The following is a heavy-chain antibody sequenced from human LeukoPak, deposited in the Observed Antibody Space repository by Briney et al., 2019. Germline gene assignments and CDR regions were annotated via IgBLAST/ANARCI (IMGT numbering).Heavy chain of an antibody. CDR1: GYSISSGYY. J-gene: IGHJ4*02. CDR2: LYHTGST. CDR3: ARHMTTVVTPADY. Sequence: PSETLSLTCAVSGYSISSGYYWGWIRQPPGKGLEWIGSLYHTGSTYYNPSLKRRVTISPDTSKNHFSLKVTSVTAADTAVYYCARHMTTVVTPADYWGQGALVTVSS. D-gene: IGHD4-23*01. V-gene: IGHV4-38-2*01.